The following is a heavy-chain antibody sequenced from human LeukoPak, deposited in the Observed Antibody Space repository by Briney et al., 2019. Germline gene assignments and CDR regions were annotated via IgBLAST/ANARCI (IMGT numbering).Heavy chain of an antibody. Sequence: SETLSLTCTVSGGSISSSSYYWGWIRQPPGKGLEWIGSIYYSGSTYYNPSLKSRVTISVDTSKNQSSLKLSSVTAADTAVYSWATLGLPYYFDYGAQGTRVTVSS. J-gene: IGHJ4*02. V-gene: IGHV4-39*01. CDR2: IYYSGST. CDR3: ATLGLPYYFDY. D-gene: IGHD7-27*01. CDR1: GGSISSSSYY.